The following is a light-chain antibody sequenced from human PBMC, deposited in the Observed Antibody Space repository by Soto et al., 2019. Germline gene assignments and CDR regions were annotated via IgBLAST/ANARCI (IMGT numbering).Light chain of an antibody. Sequence: EMVVTQSPGTLSLNTGERATLSCRASQSVRSSYLAWYQQKPGQAPRLLIYDVSSRSPDIPDRFLGSGSETDFTLTISRLEPEDFAVYYCQQYGSSPITFGQGTRLEI. V-gene: IGKV3-20*01. CDR2: DVS. CDR3: QQYGSSPIT. CDR1: QSVRSSY. J-gene: IGKJ5*01.